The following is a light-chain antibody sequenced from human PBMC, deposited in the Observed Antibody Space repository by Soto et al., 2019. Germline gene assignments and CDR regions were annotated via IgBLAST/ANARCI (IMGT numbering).Light chain of an antibody. CDR2: AAS. CDR1: PSLSSY. Sequence: IRIAQSPSSVSPSISDRVTITHPASPSLSSYLAWYQQKPEQAPKLLIYAASTLQSGVPSRFSGSGSGTDFTLTISCLQSEDFAAYYCQQYNIYPHTFGQGTKVEIK. J-gene: IGKJ1*01. CDR3: QQYNIYPHT. V-gene: IGKV1-8*01.